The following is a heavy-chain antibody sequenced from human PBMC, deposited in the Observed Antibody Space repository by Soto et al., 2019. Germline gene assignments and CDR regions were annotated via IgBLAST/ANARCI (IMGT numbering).Heavy chain of an antibody. Sequence: QVQLVESGGGVVQPGRSLRLSCAASGFTFSSYAMHWVRQAPGKGLEWVAVISYDGSNKYYADSVKGRFTISRDNSKNTLNLQMNSLRAEDTAVYYCARERGSIAPPIDYWGQGTLVTVSS. CDR3: ARERGSIAPPIDY. CDR2: ISYDGSNK. V-gene: IGHV3-30-3*01. CDR1: GFTFSSYA. J-gene: IGHJ4*02. D-gene: IGHD6-6*01.